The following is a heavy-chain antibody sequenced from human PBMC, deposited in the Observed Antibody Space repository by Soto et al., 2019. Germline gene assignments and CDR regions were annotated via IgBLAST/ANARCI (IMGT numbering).Heavy chain of an antibody. D-gene: IGHD5-18*01. Sequence: QVQLVQSGAEVKKPGSSVKVSCKASGGTFSSYAISWVRQAPGQGLEWMGGIIPIFSTTNYAQKFQGRVTITADESTSTDDMELSSLRSEDTAVYYCANSAMDHYYSGMDVWAKGTTVTVSS. J-gene: IGHJ6*04. CDR3: ANSAMDHYYSGMDV. CDR2: IIPIFSTT. V-gene: IGHV1-69*12. CDR1: GGTFSSYA.